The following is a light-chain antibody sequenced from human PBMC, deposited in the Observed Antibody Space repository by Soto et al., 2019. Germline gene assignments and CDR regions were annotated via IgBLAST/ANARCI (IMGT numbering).Light chain of an antibody. J-gene: IGLJ3*02. CDR3: QSYDSSLSGSV. Sequence: QSALTQPPSVSGAPGQRVTISCTGSSSNIGAGYDLQWYQQLPGTAPKLLIYANNNRPSGVPDRFSGSKSGASASLAITGLQAEDEAYYYCQSYDSSLSGSVFGGGTKLTVL. CDR2: ANN. V-gene: IGLV1-40*01. CDR1: SSNIGAGYD.